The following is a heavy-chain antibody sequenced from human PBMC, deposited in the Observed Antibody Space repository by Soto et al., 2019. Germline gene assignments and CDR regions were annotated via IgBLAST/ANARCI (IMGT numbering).Heavy chain of an antibody. CDR1: GGSFSGYY. CDR2: IDHSGYT. Sequence: SETLSLTCAVYGGSFSGYYWNWIRQPPGKGLEWTGEIDHSGYTNYNPSLKSRVTISVDTSKNQFSLRLTSVTAADTAVYYCARVRDWFDPWGQGTLVTVSS. CDR3: ARVRDWFDP. D-gene: IGHD3-3*01. J-gene: IGHJ5*02. V-gene: IGHV4-34*01.